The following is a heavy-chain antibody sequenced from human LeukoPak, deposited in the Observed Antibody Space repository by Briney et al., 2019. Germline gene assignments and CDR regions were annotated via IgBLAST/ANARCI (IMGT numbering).Heavy chain of an antibody. CDR1: GFTFSSYW. CDR2: ISSSSSYI. V-gene: IGHV3-21*01. D-gene: IGHD6-13*01. Sequence: GGSLRLSCAASGFTFSSYWMPWVRQAPGKGLEWVSSISSSSSYIYYADSVKGRFTISRDNAKNSLYLQMNSLRAEDTAVYYCAKVPRFASYSSSWPFDYWGQGTLVTVSS. J-gene: IGHJ4*02. CDR3: AKVPRFASYSSSWPFDY.